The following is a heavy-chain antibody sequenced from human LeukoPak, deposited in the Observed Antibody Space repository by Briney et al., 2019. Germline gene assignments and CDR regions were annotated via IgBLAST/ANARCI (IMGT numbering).Heavy chain of an antibody. J-gene: IGHJ4*02. CDR1: GFTFDDYA. V-gene: IGHV3-9*03. CDR3: AKGVEMATITYFDY. Sequence: PGRSLRLSCAASGFTFDDYAMHWVRRAPGKGLEWVSGISWNSGSIVYADSVKGRFTISRDNAKNSLYLQMNSLRAEDMALYYCAKGVEMATITYFDYWGQGTLVTVSS. D-gene: IGHD5-24*01. CDR2: ISWNSGSI.